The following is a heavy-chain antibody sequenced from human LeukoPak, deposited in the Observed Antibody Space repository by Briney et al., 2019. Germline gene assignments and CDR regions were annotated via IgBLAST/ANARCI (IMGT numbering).Heavy chain of an antibody. CDR2: IYYSGST. CDR3: ARDPAVAGTRAFDT. V-gene: IGHV4-59*01. CDR1: GGSISSYY. J-gene: IGHJ3*02. Sequence: SETLSLTCTVSGGSISSYYWSWIRQPPGKGLEWIGYIYYSGSTNYNPSLKSRVTISVDTSKNQFSLKLSSVTAADTAVYYCARDPAVAGTRAFDTWGQGTMVAVSS. D-gene: IGHD6-19*01.